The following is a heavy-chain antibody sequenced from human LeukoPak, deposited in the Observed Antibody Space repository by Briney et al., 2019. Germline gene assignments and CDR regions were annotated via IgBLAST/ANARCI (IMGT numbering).Heavy chain of an antibody. CDR1: GYTITGYY. CDR3: ASPIAARPFDAFDI. CDR2: INPNSGGT. Sequence: ASVKVSCKASGYTITGYYMHWVRQAPGQGLEWMGWINPNSGGTNYAQKFQGRVTMTRDTSISTAYMELSRLRSDDTAVYYCASPIAARPFDAFDIWGQGTMVTVSS. J-gene: IGHJ3*02. V-gene: IGHV1-2*02. D-gene: IGHD6-6*01.